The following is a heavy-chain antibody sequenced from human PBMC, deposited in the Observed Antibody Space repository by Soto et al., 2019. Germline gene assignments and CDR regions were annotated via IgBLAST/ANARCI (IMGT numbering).Heavy chain of an antibody. CDR1: GFTFSSYH. CDR2: RWYDGSNT. J-gene: IGHJ3*02. Sequence: QVQMVESGGGVVQPGRSLRLSCAASGFTFSSYHMHWVRQAPGTGLEWVAVRWYDGSNTYYADSVRGRFTISRYKSKKTRDQRRNILRAEDTVVYYCAGGGSYQLLLYAFDIWGPGTMVTVSS. CDR3: AGGGSYQLLLYAFDI. D-gene: IGHD2-2*01. V-gene: IGHV3-33*01.